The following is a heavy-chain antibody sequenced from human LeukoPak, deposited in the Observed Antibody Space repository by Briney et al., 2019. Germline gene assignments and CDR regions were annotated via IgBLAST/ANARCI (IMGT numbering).Heavy chain of an antibody. CDR2: INPNSGGT. CDR1: GYTFIDYY. J-gene: IGHJ4*02. V-gene: IGHV1-2*02. CDR3: ARGWYFDWSWSDY. Sequence: ASVKVSCKASGYTFIDYYMHWVRQAPGQGLEWMGWINPNSGGTNYAQNFQGRVTMTSDTSISTAYMELNRLTSDDTAVYYCARGWYFDWSWSDYWGQGTLVTVSS. D-gene: IGHD3-9*01.